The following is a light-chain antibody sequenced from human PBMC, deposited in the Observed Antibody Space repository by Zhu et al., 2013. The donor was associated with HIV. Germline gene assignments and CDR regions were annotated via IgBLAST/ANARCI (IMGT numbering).Light chain of an antibody. CDR3: QQYNNWPRT. V-gene: IGKV4-1*01. CDR1: QSVLYSSNNKNY. CDR2: WAS. J-gene: IGKJ5*01. Sequence: DIVMTQSPDSLAVSLGERATINCKSSQSVLYSSNNKNYLAWYQQNPGQPPKLLIYWASTRESGVPDRFSGSGSGTDFTLTISSLQAEDVAVYYCQQYNNWPRTFGQGTRLEIK.